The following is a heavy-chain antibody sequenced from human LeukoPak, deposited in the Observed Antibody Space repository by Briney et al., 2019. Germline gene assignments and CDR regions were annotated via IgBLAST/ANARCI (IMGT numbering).Heavy chain of an antibody. CDR1: GGSMSSGGYS. D-gene: IGHD3-3*01. CDR2: IYHSGTT. CDR3: ARLPIFGVVRGDY. Sequence: SQTLSLTCAVSGGSMSSGGYSWSWIRQPPGKGLEFIGYIYHSGTTYYNPSLKSRVTMSVDRTKNQLSLKLSSVTAADTAVYYCARLPIFGVVRGDYWGQGTLVTVSS. V-gene: IGHV4-30-2*01. J-gene: IGHJ4*02.